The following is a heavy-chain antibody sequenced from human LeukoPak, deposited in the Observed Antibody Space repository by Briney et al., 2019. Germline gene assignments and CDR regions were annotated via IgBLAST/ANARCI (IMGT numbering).Heavy chain of an antibody. CDR3: ARGEYSGSYYYFAY. V-gene: IGHV1-8*01. J-gene: IGHJ4*02. CDR2: MNPNTANT. Sequence: GASVKVSRKASGYTFTSYDTNWVRQAPGHGLEWMGWMNPNTANTGYAQKFQGRVTITRNTSISTSYMELNSLRSEDTAVYYCARGEYSGSYYYFAYWGQGTLVTVSS. CDR1: GYTFTSYD. D-gene: IGHD1-26*01.